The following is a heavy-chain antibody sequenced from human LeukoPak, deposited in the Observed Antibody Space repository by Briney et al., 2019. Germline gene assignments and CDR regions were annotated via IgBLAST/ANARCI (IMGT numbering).Heavy chain of an antibody. D-gene: IGHD6-19*01. CDR3: ATAGIAVAGMWWFDP. J-gene: IGHJ5*02. CDR2: FDPEDGET. CDR1: GYTLTELS. Sequence: GASVKVPCKVSGYTLTELSMHWVRQAPGKGLEWMGGFDPEDGETIYAQKFQGRVTMTEDTSTDTAYMELSSLRSEDTAVYYCATAGIAVAGMWWFDPWGQGTLVTVSS. V-gene: IGHV1-24*01.